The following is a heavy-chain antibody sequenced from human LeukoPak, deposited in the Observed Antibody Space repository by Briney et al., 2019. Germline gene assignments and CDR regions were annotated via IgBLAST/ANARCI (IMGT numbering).Heavy chain of an antibody. Sequence: SVKVSCKASGGTFSIYAISWVRQAPGQGLEWMGRIIPILGIANYAQKFQGRVTITADKSTSTAYMELSSLRSEDTAVYYCARIPNRGPPTIYYYYYYGMDVWGQGTTVTVSS. CDR2: IIPILGIA. J-gene: IGHJ6*02. CDR1: GGTFSIYA. D-gene: IGHD1-14*01. V-gene: IGHV1-69*04. CDR3: ARIPNRGPPTIYYYYYYGMDV.